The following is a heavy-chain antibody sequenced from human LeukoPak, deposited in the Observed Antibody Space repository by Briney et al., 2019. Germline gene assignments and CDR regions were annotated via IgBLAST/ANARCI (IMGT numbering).Heavy chain of an antibody. V-gene: IGHV5-51*01. CDR3: ARRGLGYDSSGYYSAEYFQH. D-gene: IGHD3-22*01. CDR1: GYSFTSYW. Sequence: GESLKISCKGSGYSFTSYWIGWVRQMPGKGLEWMGTIYPGDSDTRYSPSFQGQVTISADKSISTAYLQWSSLKASDTAMYYCARRGLGYDSSGYYSAEYFQHWGQGTLVTVSS. J-gene: IGHJ1*01. CDR2: IYPGDSDT.